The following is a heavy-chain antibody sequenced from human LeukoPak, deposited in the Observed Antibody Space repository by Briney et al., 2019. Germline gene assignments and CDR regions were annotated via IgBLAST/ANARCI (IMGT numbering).Heavy chain of an antibody. CDR2: IIPILGIA. J-gene: IGHJ4*02. Sequence: GASVKVSCKASGGTFSSYAISWVRQAPGQGLEWMGRIIPILGIANCAQKFQGRVTITADKSTSTAYMELSSLRSEDTAVYYCAREGRDDYGDYFDYWGQGTLVTVSS. CDR1: GGTFSSYA. V-gene: IGHV1-69*04. CDR3: AREGRDDYGDYFDY. D-gene: IGHD4-17*01.